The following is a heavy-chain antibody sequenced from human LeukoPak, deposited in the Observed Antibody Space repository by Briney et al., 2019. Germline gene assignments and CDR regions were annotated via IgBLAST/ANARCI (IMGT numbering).Heavy chain of an antibody. CDR3: ARDRIWNDAGHDPFDI. J-gene: IGHJ3*02. CDR2: IYTSANT. V-gene: IGHV4-4*07. D-gene: IGHD1-1*01. CDR1: GASISSYY. Sequence: SETLSLTCNVSGASISSYYWSWIRQPAGKGLEWIGRIYTSANTNYSPSFKSRATISIDRSKNQFSLNLPSVTAADTAVYYCARDRIWNDAGHDPFDIWGQGTMVTVPS.